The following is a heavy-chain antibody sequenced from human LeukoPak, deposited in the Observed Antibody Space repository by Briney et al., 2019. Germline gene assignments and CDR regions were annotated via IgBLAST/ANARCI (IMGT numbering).Heavy chain of an antibody. V-gene: IGHV1-69*13. J-gene: IGHJ5*02. D-gene: IGHD4-17*01. CDR2: IIPIFGTA. Sequence: ASVKVSCKASGGTFSSYAISWVRQAPGQGLEWMGGIIPIFGTANYAQKFQGRVTITADESTSTAYMELSSLRSDDTAVYYCARAGDYEDWFDPWGQGTLVTVSS. CDR1: GGTFSSYA. CDR3: ARAGDYEDWFDP.